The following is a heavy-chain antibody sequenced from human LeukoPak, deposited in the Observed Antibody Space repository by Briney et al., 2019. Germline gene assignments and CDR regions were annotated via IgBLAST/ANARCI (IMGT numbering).Heavy chain of an antibody. CDR2: IKPNSGGT. J-gene: IGHJ4*02. CDR1: GYTFTGYY. Sequence: ASVKVSCKASGYTFTGYYMHWVRQAPGQGLEWMGWIKPNSGGTNYAQKFQGRVTMTRDTSISTAYMELSRLRSDDTAVYCCGREMATIGGLADYWGQGTLVTVYS. V-gene: IGHV1-2*02. D-gene: IGHD5-24*01. CDR3: GREMATIGGLADY.